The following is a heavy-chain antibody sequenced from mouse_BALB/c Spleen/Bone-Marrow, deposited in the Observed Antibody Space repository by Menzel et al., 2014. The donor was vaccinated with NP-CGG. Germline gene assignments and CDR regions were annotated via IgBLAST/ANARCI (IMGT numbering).Heavy chain of an antibody. CDR3: ARRDGYDVAWFAY. CDR2: IHYSGST. D-gene: IGHD2-2*01. CDR1: SYSITSGYS. J-gene: IGHJ3*01. Sequence: EVKLVESGPDLVKPSQSLSLTCTVTSYSITSGYSWHWIQQFPGNKLEWMGYIHYSGSTNYNPPLKSRISITRDTSKNQFYLQLNSVTTEDTATYYCARRDGYDVAWFAYWGQGTLGTGSA. V-gene: IGHV3-1*02.